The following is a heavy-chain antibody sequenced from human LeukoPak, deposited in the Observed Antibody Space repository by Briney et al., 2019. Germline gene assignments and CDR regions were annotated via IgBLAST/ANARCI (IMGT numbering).Heavy chain of an antibody. V-gene: IGHV3-48*03. CDR1: GFMFSRFE. J-gene: IGHJ6*03. CDR2: ISSGASTM. Sequence: PGGSLRLSCAASGFMFSRFEMYWVLQAPGKGLEWGSYISSGASTMYYADSVKGRFTISRDNAKNTLYLEMKSLRVEDTAVYYCAKRDYLDVWGKGTTVTVSS. CDR3: AKRDYLDV.